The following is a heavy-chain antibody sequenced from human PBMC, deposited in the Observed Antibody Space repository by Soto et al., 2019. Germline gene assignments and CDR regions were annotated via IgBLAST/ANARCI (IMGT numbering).Heavy chain of an antibody. J-gene: IGHJ4*02. D-gene: IGHD5-12*01. CDR2: IVPIVDTS. CDR3: VRVVAIPGYPDN. V-gene: IGHV1-69*12. Sequence: QVQLVQSGAEVRQPASSVKVSCKTSGGTFSSYAISWVRQAPGQGLEWLGGIVPIVDTSTYAQKFQGRVTITADESTSTVYMELSSLRSDDTAVYYCVRVVAIPGYPDNWGQGTLXTXSS. CDR1: GGTFSSYA.